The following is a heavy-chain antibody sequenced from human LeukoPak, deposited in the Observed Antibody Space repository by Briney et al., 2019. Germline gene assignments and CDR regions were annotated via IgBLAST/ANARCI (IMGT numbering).Heavy chain of an antibody. Sequence: PGGSLRPSCAASGFTFTSYGMHWVRQAPGKGLEWVAVISFDATNKYYADSVKGRFTISRDNSKNTLYLQMNSLRAEDTAVYYCAKDSSADDSNDYSYCFDFWGHGTPGSVSS. CDR3: AKDSSADDSNDYSYCFDF. CDR1: GFTFTSYG. J-gene: IGHJ4*01. D-gene: IGHD3-22*01. V-gene: IGHV3-30*18. CDR2: ISFDATNK.